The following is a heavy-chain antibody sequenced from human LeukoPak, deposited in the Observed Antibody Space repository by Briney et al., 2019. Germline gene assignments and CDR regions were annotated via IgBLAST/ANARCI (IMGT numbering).Heavy chain of an antibody. J-gene: IGHJ4*02. D-gene: IGHD4-17*01. CDR1: GGSVNSGRYY. Sequence: SETLSLTCSVSGGSVNSGRYYWSWIRQPPGKGLEWIGFIYYTGSSNYNPSFKSRVTILLDTSKNQFSLKLTSVTAADTAVYYCASPGGDYGDFAYAWWGPGILVTVSS. V-gene: IGHV4-61*01. CDR2: IYYTGSS. CDR3: ASPGGDYGDFAYAW.